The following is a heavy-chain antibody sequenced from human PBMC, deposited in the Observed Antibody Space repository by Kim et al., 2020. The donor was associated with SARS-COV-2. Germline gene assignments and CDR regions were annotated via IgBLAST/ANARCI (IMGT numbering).Heavy chain of an antibody. V-gene: IGHV1-46*04. Sequence: ASVKVSCKSSGYNFATYFIHWVRQAPGQGLDWLGIMNPTGSSFSIERLQDRVTLTRDTSSNTVYMEVSTLTFEDTAVYFCATSKSTDSWTGSPYFYGLDVRGQGTAVIVSS. CDR2: MNPTGSS. CDR1: GYNFATYF. J-gene: IGHJ6*02. CDR3: ATSKSTDSWTGSPYFYGLDV. D-gene: IGHD3-3*01.